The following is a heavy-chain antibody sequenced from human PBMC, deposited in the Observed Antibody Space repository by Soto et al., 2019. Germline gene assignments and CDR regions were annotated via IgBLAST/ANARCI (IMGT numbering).Heavy chain of an antibody. J-gene: IGHJ3*01. CDR2: IIPIPDIT. V-gene: IGHV1-69*04. Sequence: GASVKVPCKAPGGTFSTYIISWVRQAPGQGLEWMGRIIPIPDITNYAQKFQGRVAVTADRSTSTAYMELTSLKSEDTAVYYCARDRITTRGDAFDLWGQGTMVTVSS. CDR1: GGTFSTYI. D-gene: IGHD3-3*01. CDR3: ARDRITTRGDAFDL.